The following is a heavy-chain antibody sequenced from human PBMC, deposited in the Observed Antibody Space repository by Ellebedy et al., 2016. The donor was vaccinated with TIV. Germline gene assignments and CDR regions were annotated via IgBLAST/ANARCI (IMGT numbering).Heavy chain of an antibody. CDR2: ISYSGST. CDR1: GGSISSHY. Sequence: MPGGSLRLSCTVSGGSISSHYWNWIRQPPGKGLEWIGYISYSGSTNYNPSLKSRVTISVDTTKNQFSLKLNSVTAADTAVYYCARLAVAGGRHYYGLDVWGQGTTVTVSS. D-gene: IGHD6-19*01. J-gene: IGHJ6*02. CDR3: ARLAVAGGRHYYGLDV. V-gene: IGHV4-59*08.